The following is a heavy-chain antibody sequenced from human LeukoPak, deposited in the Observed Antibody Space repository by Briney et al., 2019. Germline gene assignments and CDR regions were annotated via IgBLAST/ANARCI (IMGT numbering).Heavy chain of an antibody. D-gene: IGHD3-3*01. CDR3: ANVLRLRGDYFDY. CDR2: IYHSGST. J-gene: IGHJ4*02. CDR1: GGSISSGGYY. Sequence: SQTLSLTCTVSGGSISSGGYYWSWIRQPPGKGLEWIGYIYHSGSTCYNPSLKSRVTISVDRSKNQFSLKLSSVTAADTAVYYCANVLRLRGDYFDYWGQGTLVTVSS. V-gene: IGHV4-30-2*01.